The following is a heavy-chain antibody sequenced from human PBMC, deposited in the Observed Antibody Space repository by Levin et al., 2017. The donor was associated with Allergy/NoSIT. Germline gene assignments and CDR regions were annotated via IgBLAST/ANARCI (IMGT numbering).Heavy chain of an antibody. CDR2: ISSSSSYI. J-gene: IGHJ4*02. V-gene: IGHV3-21*01. CDR1: GFTFSSYS. Sequence: LSLTCAASGFTFSSYSMNWVRQAPGKGLEWVSSISSSSSYIYYADSVKGRFTISRDNAKNSLYLQMNSLRAEDTAVYYCARDLWGAVATHDFDYWGQGTLVTVSS. CDR3: ARDLWGAVATHDFDY. D-gene: IGHD5-12*01.